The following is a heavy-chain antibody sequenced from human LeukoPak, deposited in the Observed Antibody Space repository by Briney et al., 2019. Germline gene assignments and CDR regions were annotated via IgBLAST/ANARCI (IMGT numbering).Heavy chain of an antibody. D-gene: IGHD6-25*01. CDR3: ATWPPIVAAGPFDY. Sequence: GGSLRLSRAASGFTINTAASGWVRQAPAKGLEWVSTISGSGTDTYYADSVRGRFTISRDNSKNTLFLQMNSLRADDSAIYYCATWPPIVAAGPFDYWGQGTLVTVSS. CDR2: ISGSGTDT. V-gene: IGHV3-23*01. CDR1: GFTINTAA. J-gene: IGHJ4*02.